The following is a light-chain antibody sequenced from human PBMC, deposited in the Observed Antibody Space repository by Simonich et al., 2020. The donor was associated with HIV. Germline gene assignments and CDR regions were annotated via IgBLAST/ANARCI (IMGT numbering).Light chain of an antibody. CDR2: AVS. V-gene: IGKV1-8*01. Sequence: AVRMTQSPSSLSASPGDRVTITCRASKNINTFLAWYQQKPGKAPNLLIYAVSTLQSGVPSRFSGSGSGIDFTLTITSLRSEDVGNYFCQQYYSYPLTFGGGTKVEIK. CDR1: KNINTF. CDR3: QQYYSYPLT. J-gene: IGKJ4*01.